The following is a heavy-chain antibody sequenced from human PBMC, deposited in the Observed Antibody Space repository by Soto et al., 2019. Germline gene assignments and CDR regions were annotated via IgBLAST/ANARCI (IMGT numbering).Heavy chain of an antibody. CDR2: IWYDGSNK. CDR3: ARGGGYKMIDY. Sequence: QVQLVESGGGVVQPGRSLRLSCAASGFTFSSYGMHWVRQAPGKGLEWVAVIWYDGSNKYYADFVKGRFTISRDNSKNTLYLQMNSLRAEDTAVYYCARGGGYKMIDYWGQGTLVTVSS. V-gene: IGHV3-33*01. CDR1: GFTFSSYG. J-gene: IGHJ4*02. D-gene: IGHD5-12*01.